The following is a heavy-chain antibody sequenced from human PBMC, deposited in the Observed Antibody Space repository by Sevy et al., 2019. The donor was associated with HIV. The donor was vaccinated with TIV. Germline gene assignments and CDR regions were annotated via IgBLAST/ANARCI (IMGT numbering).Heavy chain of an antibody. CDR3: ARERETGDYYYGMDV. Sequence: ASVKVSCKASGYTFNSYNMHWVRQAPGQRLEWMGWINAVNGNTKYSQSFQGRVTITRDTSASTAYMELSSLISEDMAVYYCARERETGDYYYGMDVWGQGTTVTVSS. CDR2: INAVNGNT. CDR1: GYTFNSYN. J-gene: IGHJ6*02. V-gene: IGHV1-3*01. D-gene: IGHD3-10*01.